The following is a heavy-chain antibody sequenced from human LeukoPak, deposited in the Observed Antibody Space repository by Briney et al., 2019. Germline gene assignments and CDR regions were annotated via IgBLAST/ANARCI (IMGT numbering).Heavy chain of an antibody. CDR3: TTARITIFGVVPFDY. CDR1: GFTFSNAW. V-gene: IGHV3-15*01. CDR2: IKSKTDGGTT. J-gene: IGHJ4*02. D-gene: IGHD3-3*01. Sequence: PGGSLRLSCAASGFTFSNAWMSWVRQAPGKGLEWVGRIKSKTDGGTTDYAAPVKGRFSISRDDSKNTLYLQMNSLKTEDTAVYYCTTARITIFGVVPFDYWGQGTLVTVSS.